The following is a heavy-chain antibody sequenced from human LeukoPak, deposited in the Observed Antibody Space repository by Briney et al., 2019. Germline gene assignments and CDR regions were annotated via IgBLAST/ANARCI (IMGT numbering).Heavy chain of an antibody. CDR3: ARVGGSGYQLFDY. D-gene: IGHD3-22*01. V-gene: IGHV4-59*01. CDR2: IYYSGST. CDR1: GGSISSYY. Sequence: SEILSLTCTVSGGSISSYYWSWLRQPPGKGLEWIGYIYYSGSTNYNPSLKSRVTISVDASKNQFSLKLSSVTAADTAVYYCARVGGSGYQLFDYWGQGTLVTVSS. J-gene: IGHJ4*02.